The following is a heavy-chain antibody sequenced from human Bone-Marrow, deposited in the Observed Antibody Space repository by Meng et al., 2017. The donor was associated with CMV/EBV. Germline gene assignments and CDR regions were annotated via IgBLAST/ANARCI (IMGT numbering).Heavy chain of an antibody. V-gene: IGHV3-30*04. J-gene: IGHJ6*02. CDR3: ARGLLPLHYYYGMDV. CDR1: GFTFSSYA. D-gene: IGHD3-22*01. CDR2: ISYDGSNK. Sequence: GESLKISCAASGFTFSSYAMHWVRQAPGKGLEWVAVISYDGSNKYYADSVKGRFTISRGNSKNTLYLQMNSLRAEDTAVYYCARGLLPLHYYYGMDVWGQGTTVTVSS.